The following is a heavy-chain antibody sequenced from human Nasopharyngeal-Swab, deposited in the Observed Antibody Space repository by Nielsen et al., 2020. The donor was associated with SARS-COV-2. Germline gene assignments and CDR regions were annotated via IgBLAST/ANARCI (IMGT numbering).Heavy chain of an antibody. Sequence: GGSLRLSCAASGFTSSSYRMHWVRQAPEKGLVWVSHIGVDGSITGSPTGYADSVKGRFTISRDNAENSLYLQMNSLRAEDTALYYCAKVYSGMGFGIPGPFDIWGQGTMVTVSS. CDR1: GFTSSSYR. V-gene: IGHV3-74*01. CDR3: AKVYSGMGFGIPGPFDI. CDR2: IGVDGSITGSPT. D-gene: IGHD3-10*01. J-gene: IGHJ3*02.